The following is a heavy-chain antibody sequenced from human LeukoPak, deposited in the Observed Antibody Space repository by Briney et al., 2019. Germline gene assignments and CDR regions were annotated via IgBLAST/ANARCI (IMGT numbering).Heavy chain of an antibody. CDR3: ARLGYGSGSYYSVPDY. V-gene: IGHV4-34*01. D-gene: IGHD3-10*01. CDR1: GGSFSGYY. J-gene: IGHJ4*02. Sequence: SETLSLTCAVYGGSFSGYYWSWIRQPPGKGLEWIGSIYYSGSTYYNPSLKSRVTISVDTSKNQFSLKLSSVTAADTAVYYCARLGYGSGSYYSVPDYWGQGTLVTVSS. CDR2: IYYSGST.